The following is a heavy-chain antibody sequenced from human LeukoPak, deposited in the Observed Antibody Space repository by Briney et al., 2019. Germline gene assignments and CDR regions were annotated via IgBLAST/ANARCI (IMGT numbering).Heavy chain of an antibody. CDR1: GGTFSSYA. CDR2: IIPIFGTA. J-gene: IGHJ4*02. CDR3: ARTPPDYGGNYYFDY. V-gene: IGHV1-69*01. D-gene: IGHD4-23*01. Sequence: EASVKVSCKASGGTFSSYAISWVRQAPGQGLEWMGGIIPIFGTANYAQKFQGRVTITADESTRTAYMELSSLRSEDTAVYYCARTPPDYGGNYYFDYWGQGTLVTVSS.